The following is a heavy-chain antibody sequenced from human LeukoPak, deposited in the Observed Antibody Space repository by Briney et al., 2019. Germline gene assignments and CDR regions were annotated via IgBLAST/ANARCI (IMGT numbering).Heavy chain of an antibody. CDR1: GFTFSTYA. CDR3: AKDYRMIAFGGVIGIDAFDI. D-gene: IGHD3-16*02. V-gene: IGHV3-23*01. CDR2: ISGSGSST. Sequence: RTGGSLRLSCAASGFTFSTYAMSWVRQAPGKGLEWVSGISGSGSSTFDADSVKGRFTISRDNSKNTLFLQMNSLRVEDTALYYCAKDYRMIAFGGVIGIDAFDIWGQGTMVTVSS. J-gene: IGHJ3*02.